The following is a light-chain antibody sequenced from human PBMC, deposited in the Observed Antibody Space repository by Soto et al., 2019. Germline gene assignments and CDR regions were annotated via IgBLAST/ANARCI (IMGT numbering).Light chain of an antibody. CDR3: QQFGSSSWT. V-gene: IGKV3-20*01. CDR2: GAS. CDR1: QSVSSSY. Sequence: ESVLTQSPVTLSFSPGEKATLSCRASQSVSSSYLAWYQQKPGQAPRLLIYGASSRATGIPDRFSGSGSGTDFTLTVSRLEPEDSAVYYCQQFGSSSWTVGQGTKVDIK. J-gene: IGKJ1*01.